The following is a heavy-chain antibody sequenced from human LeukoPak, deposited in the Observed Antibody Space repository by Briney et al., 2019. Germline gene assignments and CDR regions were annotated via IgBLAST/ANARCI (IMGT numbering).Heavy chain of an antibody. Sequence: SETLSLTCTVSGGSISSSSYYWGWIRQPPGKGLEWIGSIYYSGSTYYNPSLKSRVTISVDTSKDQFSLKLSSVTAADTAVYYCARHEDPDSSGWYFYFDYWGQGTLVTVSS. J-gene: IGHJ4*02. D-gene: IGHD6-19*01. V-gene: IGHV4-39*01. CDR2: IYYSGST. CDR1: GGSISSSSYY. CDR3: ARHEDPDSSGWYFYFDY.